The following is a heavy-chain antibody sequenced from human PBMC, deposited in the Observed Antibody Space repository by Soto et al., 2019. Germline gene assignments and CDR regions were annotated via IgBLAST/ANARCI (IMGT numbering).Heavy chain of an antibody. V-gene: IGHV3-30*18. D-gene: IGHD3-22*01. J-gene: IGHJ6*02. CDR2: ISYDGSNK. CDR1: GFTFSSYG. CDR3: AKARYYYDSTGGMDV. Sequence: GGSLRLSCAASGFTFSSYGMHWVRQAPGKGLEWVAVISYDGSNKYYADSVKGRFTISRDNSKNTLYLQMNSLRAEDTAVYYCAKARYYYDSTGGMDVWGQGITVTVSS.